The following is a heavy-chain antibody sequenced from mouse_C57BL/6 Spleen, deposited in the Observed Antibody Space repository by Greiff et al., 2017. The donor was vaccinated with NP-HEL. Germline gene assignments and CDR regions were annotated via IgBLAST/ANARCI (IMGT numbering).Heavy chain of an antibody. CDR2: ISSGSSTI. Sequence: EVKLVESGGGLVKPGGSLKLSCAASGFTFSDYGMHWVRQAPEKGLEWVAYISSGSSTIYYVDTVKARFTITRDNAKNTLFLQMTSLRSGDTAVYYCALIYDGFVYYVAYLSQGATPTVSS. J-gene: IGHJ2*01. CDR3: ALIYDGFVYYVAY. V-gene: IGHV5-17*01. D-gene: IGHD2-3*01. CDR1: GFTFSDYG.